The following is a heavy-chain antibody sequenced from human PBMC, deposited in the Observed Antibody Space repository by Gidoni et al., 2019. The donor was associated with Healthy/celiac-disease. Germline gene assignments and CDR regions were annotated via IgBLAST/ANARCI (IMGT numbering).Heavy chain of an antibody. Sequence: EVQLLESGGGLVQPGGSLRLSCAASGFTFSSYAMSWVRQAPGKGLEWVSAISGSGGSTYYADSVKGRFTISRDNSKNTLYLQMNSLRAEDTAVYYCAKDGYYYDSSGYEYYYYYGMDVWGQGTTVTVSS. CDR1: GFTFSSYA. V-gene: IGHV3-23*01. D-gene: IGHD3-22*01. J-gene: IGHJ6*02. CDR2: ISGSGGST. CDR3: AKDGYYYDSSGYEYYYYYGMDV.